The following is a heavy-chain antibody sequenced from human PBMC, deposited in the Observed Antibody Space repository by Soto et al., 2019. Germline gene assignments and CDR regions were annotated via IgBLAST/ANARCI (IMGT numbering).Heavy chain of an antibody. CDR3: ARTNAFDI. CDR2: IYYRGNT. CDR1: SGSISSRSSY. V-gene: IGHV4-39*07. J-gene: IGHJ3*02. Sequence: SETLSLTCTVSSGSISSRSSYWGWIRQPPGKGLEWIGYIYYRGNTYYNPSLKSRVTISEDTAKNQFSLKLKSMTAADTAVYYCARTNAFDIWGQGTMVTVSS.